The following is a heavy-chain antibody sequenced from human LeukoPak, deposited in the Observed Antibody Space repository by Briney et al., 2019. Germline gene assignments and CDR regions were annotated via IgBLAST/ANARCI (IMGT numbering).Heavy chain of an antibody. J-gene: IGHJ6*03. V-gene: IGHV1-18*01. CDR1: GYTFTSYG. CDR3: ARRYCSSTSCNYYYMDV. D-gene: IGHD2-2*01. CDR2: ISAYNGNT. Sequence: GALVKVSCKASGYTFTSYGISWVRQAPGQGLEWMGWISAYNGNTNYTQKLQGRVTMTTDTSTSTAYMELRSLRSDDTAVYYCARRYCSSTSCNYYYMDVWGKGTTVTVSS.